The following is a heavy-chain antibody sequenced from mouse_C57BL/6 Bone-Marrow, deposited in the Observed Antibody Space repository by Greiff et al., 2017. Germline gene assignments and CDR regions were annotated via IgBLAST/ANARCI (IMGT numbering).Heavy chain of an antibody. D-gene: IGHD2-3*01. CDR1: GYAFTNYL. CDR3: ANGGYHVDY. CDR2: INPGSGGT. Sequence: QVQLQESGAELVRPGTSVKVSCKASGYAFTNYLIEWVKQRPGQGLEWIGVINPGSGGTNYNEKFKGKATLTADKSSSTAYMQLSSLTSEDSAVYFGANGGYHVDYWGQGTTLTVSS. J-gene: IGHJ2*01. V-gene: IGHV1-54*01.